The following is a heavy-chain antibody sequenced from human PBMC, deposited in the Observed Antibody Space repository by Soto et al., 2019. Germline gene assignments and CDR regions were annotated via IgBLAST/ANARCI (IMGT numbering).Heavy chain of an antibody. D-gene: IGHD3-22*01. J-gene: IGHJ2*01. CDR3: ARGRGHYYDSSGRSSYWYFDL. Sequence: QVQLVQSGAEVKKPGSSVKVYCKASGGTFSSYAISWVRQAPGQGLEWMGGIIPIFGTANYAQKFQGRVTITADESTSTAYMELSSLRSEDTAVYYCARGRGHYYDSSGRSSYWYFDLWGRGTLVTVSS. CDR1: GGTFSSYA. CDR2: IIPIFGTA. V-gene: IGHV1-69*01.